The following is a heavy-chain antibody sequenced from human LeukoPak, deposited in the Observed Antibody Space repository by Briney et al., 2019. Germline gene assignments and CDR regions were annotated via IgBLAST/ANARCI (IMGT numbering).Heavy chain of an antibody. J-gene: IGHJ6*03. CDR1: GGTSSSYA. CDR2: IIPIFGTA. V-gene: IGHV1-69*05. Sequence: GASVKVSCKASGGTSSSYAISWVRQAPGQGLEWMGRIIPIFGTANYAQKFQGRVTITTDESTSTAYMELSSLRSEDTAVYYCARDFGCNSRYCSSTSCPRGQWFGELNYYYYMDVWGKGATVTVSS. D-gene: IGHD2-2*01. CDR3: ARDFGCNSRYCSSTSCPRGQWFGELNYYYYMDV.